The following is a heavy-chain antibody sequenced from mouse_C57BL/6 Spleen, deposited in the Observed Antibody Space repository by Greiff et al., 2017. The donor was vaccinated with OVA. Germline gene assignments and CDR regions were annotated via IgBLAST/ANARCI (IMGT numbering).Heavy chain of an antibody. CDR2: IDPSDSET. V-gene: IGHV1-52*01. CDR3: ARKIYDGLAY. D-gene: IGHD2-3*01. Sequence: VKLQQPGAELVRPGSSVKLSCKASGYTFTSYWMHWVKQRPIQGLEWIGNIDPSDSETHYNQKFKDKATLTVDKSSSTAYMQLSSLTSEDSAVYYCARKIYDGLAYWGQGTLVTVSA. J-gene: IGHJ3*01. CDR1: GYTFTSYW.